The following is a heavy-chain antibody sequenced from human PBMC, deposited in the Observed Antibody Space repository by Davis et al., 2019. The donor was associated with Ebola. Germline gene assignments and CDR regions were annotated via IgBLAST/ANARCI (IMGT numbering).Heavy chain of an antibody. V-gene: IGHV4-39*06. CDR3: ARDPQDYDILTGYGRYYGMDV. D-gene: IGHD3-9*01. J-gene: IGHJ6*04. CDR1: GGSISSSSYY. CDR2: IYHSGST. Sequence: MPSETLSLTCTVSGGSISSSSYYWGWIRQPPGKGLEWLGSIYHSGSTNYNPSLKSRVTLSVDKSKNQFPLNLNSVTAADTAVYYCARDPQDYDILTGYGRYYGMDVWGKGTTVTVSS.